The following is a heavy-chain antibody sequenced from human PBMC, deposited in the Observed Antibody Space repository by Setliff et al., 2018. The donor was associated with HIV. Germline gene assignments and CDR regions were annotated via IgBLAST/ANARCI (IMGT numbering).Heavy chain of an antibody. D-gene: IGHD3-22*01. CDR2: ISPGDSDT. Sequence: GESLKISCKASGYTFTTYWIGWVRQMPGKGLEWIGIISPGDSDTRHSLSVQGQVTISVDKSISTAYLQWSSLKASDTAMYYCARQGANDSSGYSSFDSWGQGILVTVS. CDR3: ARQGANDSSGYSSFDS. V-gene: IGHV5-51*01. CDR1: GYTFTTYW. J-gene: IGHJ4*02.